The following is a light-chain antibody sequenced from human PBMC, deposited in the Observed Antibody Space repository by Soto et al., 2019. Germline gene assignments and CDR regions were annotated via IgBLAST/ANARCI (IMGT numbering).Light chain of an antibody. CDR2: DAS. Sequence: ETVLTQSPATLSLSPGERATLSCGASQSVDSYLAWYQQKPGLAPRLLIYDASFRATGIPDRFSGSGSGTDFTLTISRLEPEDFAVYYCQQYTDLITFGGGTRVEIK. J-gene: IGKJ4*01. CDR3: QQYTDLIT. CDR1: QSVDSY. V-gene: IGKV3D-20*01.